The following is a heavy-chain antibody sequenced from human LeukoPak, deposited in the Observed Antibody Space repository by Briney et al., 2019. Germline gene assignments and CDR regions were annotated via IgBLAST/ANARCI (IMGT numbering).Heavy chain of an antibody. D-gene: IGHD3-3*01. V-gene: IGHV4-59*12. CDR1: GGSISGYS. Sequence: SETLSLTCTVSGGSISGYSWNSIRQPPGKRLEWIGYFYNGNTNYIPSLKSRVTKPVDTSKNQFSLTLTSVTAADPAVLLCERNDFWSGYYNYWGQGTLVTVSS. CDR3: ERNDFWSGYYNY. J-gene: IGHJ4*02. CDR2: FYNGNT.